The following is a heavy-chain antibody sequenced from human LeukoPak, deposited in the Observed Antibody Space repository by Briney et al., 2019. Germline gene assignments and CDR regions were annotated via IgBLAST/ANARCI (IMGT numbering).Heavy chain of an antibody. CDR3: AKDRANWGHSGDY. Sequence: GSLRLSCAASGLTFSSYAISCVHQAPGKGLECVSGISGSGGSTYFALSVKGRFTISRDNSKNTLCLQMNSLRAEDTAVYYCAKDRANWGHSGDYWGQGTLVTVSS. J-gene: IGHJ4*02. CDR2: ISGSGGST. V-gene: IGHV3-23*01. D-gene: IGHD7-27*01. CDR1: GLTFSSYA.